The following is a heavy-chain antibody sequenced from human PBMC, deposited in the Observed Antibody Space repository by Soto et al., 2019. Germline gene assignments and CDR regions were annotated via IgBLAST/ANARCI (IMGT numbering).Heavy chain of an antibody. CDR1: GGTFNTYT. CDR2: IIPMLTVT. D-gene: IGHD2-2*01. J-gene: IGHJ3*01. V-gene: IGHV1-69*02. Sequence: QVHLIQSGAEVKKPGSWVKVACKAAGGTFNTYTLFWVRQAPGDGLEWMGRIIPMLTVTNSAQKFQGKLTLTADKSTGTAFMELTSLRSDDTAVYYCSIGSWSAETFDVWGQGTMVTVSS. CDR3: SIGSWSAETFDV.